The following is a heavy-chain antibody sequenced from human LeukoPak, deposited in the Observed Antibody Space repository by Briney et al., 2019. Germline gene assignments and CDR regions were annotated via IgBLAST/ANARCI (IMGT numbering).Heavy chain of an antibody. CDR1: GGSISSSSYY. J-gene: IGHJ4*02. CDR2: IYYSGST. V-gene: IGHV4-39*01. CDR3: ASGDYVREFVY. D-gene: IGHD4-17*01. Sequence: SETLSLTCTVSGGSISSSSYYWGWIRQPPGKGLEWIGSIYYSGSTYYNPSLKSRVTLSVDTSKNQFSLKLSSVTAADPAVYYCASGDYVREFVYWGQGTLVTVSS.